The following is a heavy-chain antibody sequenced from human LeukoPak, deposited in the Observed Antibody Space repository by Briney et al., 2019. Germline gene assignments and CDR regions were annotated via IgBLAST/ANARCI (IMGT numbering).Heavy chain of an antibody. V-gene: IGHV3-30*18. Sequence: PGGSLRLSCAASGFTLSSYGMHWVRQAPGKGLEWVAVISYDGSNKYYADSVKGRFTISRDNYKNTLYLQMNSLRAEDTAVYYCAKDIGSLGYWGQGTLVTVSS. D-gene: IGHD2-15*01. CDR1: GFTLSSYG. J-gene: IGHJ4*03. CDR3: AKDIGSLGY. CDR2: ISYDGSNK.